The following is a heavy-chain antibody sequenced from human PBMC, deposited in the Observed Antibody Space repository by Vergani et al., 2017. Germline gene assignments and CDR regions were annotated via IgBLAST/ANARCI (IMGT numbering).Heavy chain of an antibody. J-gene: IGHJ5*02. CDR2: INPNSGGT. Sequence: QVQLVQSGAEVKKPGASVKVSCKASGYTFTSYGISWVRQAPGQGLEWMGWINPNSGGTNYAQKFQGRVTMTRDTSISTAYMELSRLRSDDTAVYYCARGRVALVSTSLPGPWGQGTLVTVSS. CDR1: GYTFTSYG. CDR3: ARGRVALVSTSLPGP. V-gene: IGHV1-2*02. D-gene: IGHD2-2*01.